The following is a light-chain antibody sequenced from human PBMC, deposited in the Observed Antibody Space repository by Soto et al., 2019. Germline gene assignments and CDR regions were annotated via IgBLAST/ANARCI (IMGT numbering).Light chain of an antibody. CDR3: LQVYSFPRR. J-gene: IGKJ1*01. CDR2: AAS. V-gene: IGKV1-12*01. Sequence: DIPMPQSPSSVSASVGARITITCRASQDIGGRLALIQQKPGKAPQYLIQAASILQRGVPSRFSGSGSGTGFSLTINDLQPEAVASYLCLQVYSFPRRFGRGTKVEI. CDR1: QDIGGR.